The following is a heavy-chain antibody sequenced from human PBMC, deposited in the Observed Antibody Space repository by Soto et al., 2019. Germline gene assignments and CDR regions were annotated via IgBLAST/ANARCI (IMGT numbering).Heavy chain of an antibody. CDR3: ASHGPKTFRAVISPYGMDV. D-gene: IGHD3-3*01. Sequence: VASVKVSCKASGYTFTSYDINWVRQATGQGLEWMGWMNPNSGNTGYAQKFQGRVTMTRNTSISTAYMELSSLRSEDTAVYYCASHGPKTFRAVISPYGMDVWGQGTTVTVSS. CDR1: GYTFTSYD. CDR2: MNPNSGNT. J-gene: IGHJ6*02. V-gene: IGHV1-8*01.